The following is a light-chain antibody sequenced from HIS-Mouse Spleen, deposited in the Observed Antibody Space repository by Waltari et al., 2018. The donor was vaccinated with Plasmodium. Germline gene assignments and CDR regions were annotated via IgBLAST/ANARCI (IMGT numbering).Light chain of an antibody. J-gene: IGLJ2*01. Sequence: QAGLTQPPSVSKGLRQTATLTCTGNSNIVGNQGAAWLQQHQGHPPKLLSYRNNNRPSGISERFSASRSGNTASLTSTGLQPEDEADYYCSALDSSLSAQEVFGGGTKLTVL. CDR1: SNIVGNQG. CDR3: SALDSSLSAQEV. V-gene: IGLV10-54*02. CDR2: RNN.